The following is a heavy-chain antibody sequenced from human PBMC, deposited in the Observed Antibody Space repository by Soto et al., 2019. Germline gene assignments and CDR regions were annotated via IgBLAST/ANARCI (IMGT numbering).Heavy chain of an antibody. CDR3: VILVGNSWFDY. Sequence: QTLSLTCALSGDRVSIDIVVWNWIRQSPSRGLEWLGRTYYRSQWYTDYAVSVEGRIIINPDTSNNQVSLQVNSVTPEDTAVYYCVILVGNSWFDYWGQGTLVTVFS. CDR2: TYYRSQWYT. V-gene: IGHV6-1*01. CDR1: GDRVSIDIVV. J-gene: IGHJ4*02. D-gene: IGHD2-21*01.